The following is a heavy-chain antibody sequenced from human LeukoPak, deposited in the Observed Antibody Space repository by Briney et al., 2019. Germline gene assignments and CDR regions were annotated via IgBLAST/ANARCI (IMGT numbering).Heavy chain of an antibody. CDR3: AKDSYLDAFDI. J-gene: IGHJ3*02. CDR1: GFTFSSYA. V-gene: IGHV3-23*01. Sequence: GGSLRLSCAASGFTFSSYAMNWVRQAPGKGLEWVSGISGSGGSTYYADSVKGRFTISRGNSKNALYLQMNSLRAEDTAVYYCAKDSYLDAFDIWGQGTMVTVSS. CDR2: ISGSGGST.